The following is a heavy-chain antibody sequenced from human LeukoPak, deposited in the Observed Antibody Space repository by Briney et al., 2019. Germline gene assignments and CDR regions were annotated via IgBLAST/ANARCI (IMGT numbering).Heavy chain of an antibody. CDR3: AREYSSGYLAPSRYFQH. CDR1: GGSISSYY. J-gene: IGHJ1*01. V-gene: IGHV4-59*01. Sequence: PSETLSLTCTVSGGSISSYYWSWIRQPPGKGLEWIGYIYYSGSTNYNPSLKSRVTISVDTSKNQFSLKLSSVTAADTAVYYCAREYSSGYLAPSRYFQHWGQGTLVTVSS. CDR2: IYYSGST. D-gene: IGHD3-22*01.